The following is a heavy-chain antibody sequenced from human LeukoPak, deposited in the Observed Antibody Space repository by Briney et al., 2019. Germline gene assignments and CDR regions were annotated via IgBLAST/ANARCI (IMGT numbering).Heavy chain of an antibody. V-gene: IGHV1-69*06. CDR2: IIPIFGTA. CDR1: GGTFSSHV. CDR3: ARGAPSDILTGYWFDY. D-gene: IGHD3-9*01. Sequence: GASVKVSCKASGGTFSSHVISWVRQAPGQGLEWMGGIIPIFGTANYAQKFQGRVTITADKSTSTAYTELSSLRSEDTAVYYCARGAPSDILTGYWFDYWGQGTLVTVSS. J-gene: IGHJ4*02.